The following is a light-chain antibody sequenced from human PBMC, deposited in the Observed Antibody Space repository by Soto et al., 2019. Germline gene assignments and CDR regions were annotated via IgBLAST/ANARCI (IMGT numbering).Light chain of an antibody. V-gene: IGLV1-40*01. CDR2: GNS. CDR1: RSNIGAGYD. CDR3: QSYDSSLRV. J-gene: IGLJ1*01. Sequence: HSVLTQPPSVSSSPGPTYTISCTWSRSNIGAGYDGHWGQQLPGTAPILLIYGNSNRPSGVTDRLSGSKSGISASLAITGLQDEDEADYSCQSYDSSLRVFGTGTKVPVL.